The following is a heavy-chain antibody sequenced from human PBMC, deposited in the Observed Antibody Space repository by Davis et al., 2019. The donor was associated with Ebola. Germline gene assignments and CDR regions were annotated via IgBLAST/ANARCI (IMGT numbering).Heavy chain of an antibody. Sequence: MPSETLSLTCLVSGDSISSAGFSWNWIRQSPGRGLEWIGYVYKSGSTYYNPSLKSRVTILIDKSKNQFSLRLTSVTAADTAVYYCARTTGVRYFDYWGQGTLVTVSS. J-gene: IGHJ4*02. V-gene: IGHV4-30-2*06. CDR2: VYKSGST. CDR3: ARTTGVRYFDY. CDR1: GDSISSAGFS. D-gene: IGHD1-1*01.